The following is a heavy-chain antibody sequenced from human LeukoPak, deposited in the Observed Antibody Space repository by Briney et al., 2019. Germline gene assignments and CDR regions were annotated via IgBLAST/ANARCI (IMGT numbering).Heavy chain of an antibody. J-gene: IGHJ3*02. CDR3: ARASLGIPCGGDCYSSGAFDI. Sequence: GGSLRLSCAASGFTFSSYSMNWVRQAPGKGLEWVSYISSSSSYIYYADSVKGRFTISRDNAKNSLYLQMNSLRAEDTAVYYCARASLGIPCGGDCYSSGAFDIWGQGTMVTVSS. D-gene: IGHD2-21*02. CDR2: ISSSSSYI. CDR1: GFTFSSYS. V-gene: IGHV3-21*05.